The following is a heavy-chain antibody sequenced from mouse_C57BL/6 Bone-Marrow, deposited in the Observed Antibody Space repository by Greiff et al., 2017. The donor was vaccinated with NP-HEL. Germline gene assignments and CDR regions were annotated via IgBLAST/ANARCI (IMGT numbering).Heavy chain of an antibody. CDR2: IWPGGGT. CDR3: ARNRDYYGSSPFGY. V-gene: IGHV2-9-1*01. Sequence: VQVVESGPGLVAPSPSLSITCTVSGFSLTSYAISWVRQPPGKGLEWLGVIWPGGGTNYYSALYSRLSISKDNSKSQVYITKNSLQTDDTAKYYCARNRDYYGSSPFGYWGQGTTLTVAS. J-gene: IGHJ2*01. D-gene: IGHD1-1*01. CDR1: GFSLTSYA.